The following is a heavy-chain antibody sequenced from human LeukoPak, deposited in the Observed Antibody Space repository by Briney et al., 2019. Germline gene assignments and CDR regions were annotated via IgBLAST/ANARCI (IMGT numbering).Heavy chain of an antibody. D-gene: IGHD3-22*01. CDR1: GHSFTSYW. J-gene: IGHJ3*02. CDR2: IYPGDSDT. V-gene: IGHV5-51*01. Sequence: GESLKISCKGSGHSFTSYWIGWVRQMPGKGLEWMGIIYPGDSDTRYSPSFQGQVTISADKSISTAYLQWSSLKASDTAMYYCARPRRNYYDSSGYSGNAFDIWGQGTMVTVSS. CDR3: ARPRRNYYDSSGYSGNAFDI.